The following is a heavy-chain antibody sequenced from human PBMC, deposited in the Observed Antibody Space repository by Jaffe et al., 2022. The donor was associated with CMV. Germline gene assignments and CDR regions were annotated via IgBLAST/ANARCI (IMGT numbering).Heavy chain of an antibody. J-gene: IGHJ3*02. CDR3: ATRYCSSTSCHDAFDI. V-gene: IGHV3-66*01. D-gene: IGHD2-2*01. CDR2: IYSGGST. Sequence: EVQLVESGGGLVQPGGSLRLSCAASGFTVSSNYMSWVRQAPGKGLEWVSVIYSGGSTYYADSVKGRFTISRDNSKNTLYLQMNSLRAEDTAVYYCATRYCSSTSCHDAFDIWGQGTMVTVSS. CDR1: GFTVSSNY.